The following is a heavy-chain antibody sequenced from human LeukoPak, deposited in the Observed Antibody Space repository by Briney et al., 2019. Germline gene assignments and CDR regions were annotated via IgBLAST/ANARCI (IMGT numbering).Heavy chain of an antibody. Sequence: PSETLSLTCTVSGGSISSYYRSWIRQPPGKGLEWIGYIYYSGSTNYNPSLKSRVTISVDTSKNQSSLKLSSVTAADTAVYYCAKDGTRPYYGSGSYYNYFDYWGQGTLVTVSS. CDR3: AKDGTRPYYGSGSYYNYFDY. J-gene: IGHJ4*02. D-gene: IGHD3-10*01. V-gene: IGHV4-59*12. CDR2: IYYSGST. CDR1: GGSISSYY.